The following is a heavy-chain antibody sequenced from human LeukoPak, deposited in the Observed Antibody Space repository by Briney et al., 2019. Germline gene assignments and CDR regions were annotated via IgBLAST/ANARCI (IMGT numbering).Heavy chain of an antibody. D-gene: IGHD2-2*01. CDR2: INPNSGGT. CDR3: ARPAWYYYYYMDV. J-gene: IGHJ6*03. V-gene: IGHV1-2*02. Sequence: ASVKVSCKASGYTFTCYYMHWVRQAPGQGLEWMGWINPNSGGTNYAQKFQGRVTMTRDTSISTAYMELSRLRSDDTAVYYCARPAWYYYYYMDVWGKGTTVTVSS. CDR1: GYTFTCYY.